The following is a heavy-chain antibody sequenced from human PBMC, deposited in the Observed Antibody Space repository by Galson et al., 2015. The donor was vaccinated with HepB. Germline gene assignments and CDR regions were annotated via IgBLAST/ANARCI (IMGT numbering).Heavy chain of an antibody. CDR1: GGSFSGSY. V-gene: IGHV4-34*01. CDR3: ARGFGNSFGYGYYYDDMDV. D-gene: IGHD5-18*01. CDR2: VNHSGST. J-gene: IGHJ6*02. Sequence: SATLSLTCAVYGGSFSGSYWSWIRQSPGKGLEWIGEVNHSGSTNYNPSLKSRVTLSVDTSKNQFSLKLTSVTAADTAVYYCARGFGNSFGYGYYYDDMDVWGQGTTVTVSS.